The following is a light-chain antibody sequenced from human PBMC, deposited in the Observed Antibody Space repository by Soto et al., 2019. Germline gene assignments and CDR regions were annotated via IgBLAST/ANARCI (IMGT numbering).Light chain of an antibody. Sequence: DIVMTQSPLSLPVTPGEPASISCRSSQSLLHSNGYNYLDWYLQKPGQSPQLLIYLGSNRAAGVPDRFSGSGSGTDFTLKISRVEAEDVGVYYCMQALQTPITFAQGTRLEIK. J-gene: IGKJ5*01. CDR3: MQALQTPIT. CDR1: QSLLHSNGYNY. CDR2: LGS. V-gene: IGKV2-28*01.